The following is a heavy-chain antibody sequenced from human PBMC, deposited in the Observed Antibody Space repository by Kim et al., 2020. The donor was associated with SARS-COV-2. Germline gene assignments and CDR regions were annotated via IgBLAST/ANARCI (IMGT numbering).Heavy chain of an antibody. CDR1: GFTFSSYS. J-gene: IGHJ2*01. V-gene: IGHV3-21*01. D-gene: IGHD5-12*01. CDR3: ARDRRWLQLLYFDL. Sequence: GGSLRLSCAASGFTFSSYSMNWVRQAPGKGLEWVSSISSSSSYIYYADSVKGRFTISRDNAKNSLYLQMNSLRAEDTAVYYCARDRRWLQLLYFDLWGRGTLVTVSS. CDR2: ISSSSSYI.